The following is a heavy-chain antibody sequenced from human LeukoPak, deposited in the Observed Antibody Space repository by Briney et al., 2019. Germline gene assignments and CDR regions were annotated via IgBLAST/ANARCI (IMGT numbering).Heavy chain of an antibody. V-gene: IGHV4-39*01. J-gene: IGHJ3*02. CDR1: GGSISSSSYY. D-gene: IGHD7-27*01. CDR2: IYYSGNT. Sequence: SETLSLTCTVSGGSISSSSYYWGWIRQPPGKGLEWIGSIYYSGNTYYNPSHRGRVTISVDTSKNQFSLRLSSVTAADTAVYYCARFVTGDGAFDIWGQGTMVTVSS. CDR3: ARFVTGDGAFDI.